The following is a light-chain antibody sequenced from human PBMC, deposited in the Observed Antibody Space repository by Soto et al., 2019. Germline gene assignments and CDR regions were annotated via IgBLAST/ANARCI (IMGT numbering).Light chain of an antibody. J-gene: IGLJ3*02. CDR1: RSDVGGYRF. CDR2: DVD. V-gene: IGLV2-11*01. Sequence: QSALTQPRSVSGSPGQSVTISCTGARSDVGGYRFVSWYQQHPDKAPKLMYDVDKRPSGVPDRFSGSKSGNTASLTISGLQAEDEADYFCCSDAGGFPWVFGGGTKVTVL. CDR3: CSDAGGFPWV.